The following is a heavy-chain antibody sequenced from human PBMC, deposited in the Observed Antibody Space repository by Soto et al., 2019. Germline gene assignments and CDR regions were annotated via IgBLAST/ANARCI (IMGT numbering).Heavy chain of an antibody. CDR3: TRGPPRVQWFDP. Sequence: PSETLSRPGAVSGCAGSSGTYYWSWIRQPPGKGLEWIGHIYFTGSTNYNPSLKSRVTMSLDTSRNQFSLKLSSVTAADTAVYYCTRGPPRVQWFDPWGLGTLVTVSS. CDR2: IYFTGST. J-gene: IGHJ5*02. CDR1: GCAGSSGTYY. V-gene: IGHV4-61*01.